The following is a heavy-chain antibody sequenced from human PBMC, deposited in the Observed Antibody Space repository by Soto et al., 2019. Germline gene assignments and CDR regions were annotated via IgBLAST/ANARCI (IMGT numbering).Heavy chain of an antibody. D-gene: IGHD4-4*01. CDR3: ARAPYSNYEGFKIDY. V-gene: IGHV1-18*01. J-gene: IGHJ4*02. CDR1: GYTFTSYG. Sequence: ASVKVSCKASGYTFTSYGISWVRQAPGQGLEWMGWISAYNGNTNYAQKLQGRVTMTTDTSTSTAYMELRSLRSDDTAVYYCARAPYSNYEGFKIDYWGRGPLVTVSS. CDR2: ISAYNGNT.